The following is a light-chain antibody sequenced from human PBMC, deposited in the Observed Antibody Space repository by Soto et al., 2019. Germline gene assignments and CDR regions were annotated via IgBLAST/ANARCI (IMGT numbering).Light chain of an antibody. J-gene: IGKJ4*01. CDR2: GAS. CDR1: QSVSSSY. V-gene: IGKV3-20*01. CDR3: QQYGSSPLT. Sequence: EMVMTPYPGTLSLSPGERATLSFRASQSVSSSYLAWYQQKPGQAPRLLIYGASSRATGIPDRFSGSGSGTDFTLTISRLEPEDFAVYYCQQYGSSPLTFGGGTKVDI.